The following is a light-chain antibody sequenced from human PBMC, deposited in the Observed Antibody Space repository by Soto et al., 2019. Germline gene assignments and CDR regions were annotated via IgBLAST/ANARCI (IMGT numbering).Light chain of an antibody. CDR1: QDIRGA. CDR2: DVS. Sequence: AIQVTQSPSSLSASVGDRVTITCRASQDIRGALAWYQQKPGKAPKLLIYDVSTLESGGPSRFSGSGSGTEFTLAISSLQPEDFGNYYCQQFNSYPITFGHGTRLEIK. CDR3: QQFNSYPIT. V-gene: IGKV1-13*02. J-gene: IGKJ5*01.